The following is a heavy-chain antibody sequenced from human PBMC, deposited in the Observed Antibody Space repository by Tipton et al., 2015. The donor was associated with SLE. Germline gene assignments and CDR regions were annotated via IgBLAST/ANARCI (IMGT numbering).Heavy chain of an antibody. Sequence: TLSLTCSVSGGSITSNSHYWVWIRQPPGKGLEWIGSISSAGSTYYNPSLKSRITISVDTSKNQFSLKLSSVTAADTAVYHCARGTENCNGGRRTEGVCLDYWGQGTLVTVSS. CDR1: GGSITSNSHY. J-gene: IGHJ4*02. CDR3: ARGTENCNGGRRTEGVCLDY. CDR2: ISSAGST. V-gene: IGHV4-39*07. D-gene: IGHD2-15*01.